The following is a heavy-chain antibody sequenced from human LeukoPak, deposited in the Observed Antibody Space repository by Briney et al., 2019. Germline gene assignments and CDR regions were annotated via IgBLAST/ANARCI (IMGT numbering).Heavy chain of an antibody. CDR1: GGSISSGGYS. CDR2: IYHSGST. D-gene: IGHD3-22*01. CDR3: ARAADYYDGSGFESFDY. J-gene: IGHJ4*02. Sequence: SETLSLTCAVSGGSISSGGYSWSWIRRPPGKGLEWIGYIYHSGSTYYNPSLKSRVTISVDRSKNQFSLKLSSVTAADTAVYYCARAADYYDGSGFESFDYWGQGTLVTVSS. V-gene: IGHV4-30-2*01.